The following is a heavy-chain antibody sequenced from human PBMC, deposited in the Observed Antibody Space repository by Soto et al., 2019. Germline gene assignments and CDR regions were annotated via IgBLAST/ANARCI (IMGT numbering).Heavy chain of an antibody. D-gene: IGHD6-19*01. CDR2: ISYDGSNK. V-gene: IGHV3-30-3*01. CDR3: ARDNRYSSGWAFDY. CDR1: GFTFSSYA. Sequence: PGGSLRLSCAASGFTFSSYAMHWVRQAPGKGLEWVAVISYDGSNKYYADSVKGRFTISRDNSKNTLYLQMNSLRAEDTAVYYCARDNRYSSGWAFDYWGQGTLVTVSS. J-gene: IGHJ4*02.